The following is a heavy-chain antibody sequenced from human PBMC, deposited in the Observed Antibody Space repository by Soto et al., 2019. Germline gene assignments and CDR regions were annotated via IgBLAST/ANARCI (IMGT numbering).Heavy chain of an antibody. Sequence: QVQLVESGGGVVQPGRSLRLSCAASGFPFSSYGIHWVRQASGKGLDWVALISYDGTNQYYADSVKGRFTVSRDNSKNTLYLQMSSLRAEDTAVYYCAGGQYYFDYCGQGTLVSVSS. J-gene: IGHJ4*02. CDR1: GFPFSSYG. D-gene: IGHD2-15*01. V-gene: IGHV3-30*03. CDR3: AGGQYYFDY. CDR2: ISYDGTNQ.